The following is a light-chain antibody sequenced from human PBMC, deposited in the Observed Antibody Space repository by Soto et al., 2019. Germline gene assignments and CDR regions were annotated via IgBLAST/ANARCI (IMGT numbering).Light chain of an antibody. CDR2: DVS. CDR1: QSIGTW. J-gene: IGKJ1*01. Sequence: DIQMTQSRSTLSPSAGHGVTSTCRASQSIGTWLAWYQKQPGKAPKVLIYDVSTLKSGVQSRFSGSASATEFTLSISSLQPDDFATYYCKQYKSYWTCGQGTKVDI. CDR3: KQYKSYWT. V-gene: IGKV1-5*01.